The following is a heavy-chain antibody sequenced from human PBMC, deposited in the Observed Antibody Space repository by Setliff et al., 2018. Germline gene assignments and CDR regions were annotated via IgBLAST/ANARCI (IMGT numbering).Heavy chain of an antibody. D-gene: IGHD3-10*01. CDR1: GGSISSYY. Sequence: KPSETLSLTCNVSGGSISSYYWTWIRQPPGKGLEWIGYFYHGGSTNYNPSLKGRVTMTSDTSRNQLSLKLTSVSAADTAIYYCARSSYYASGNSHNYYMDVWGKGTAVTVSS. CDR2: FYHGGST. J-gene: IGHJ6*03. V-gene: IGHV4-59*08. CDR3: ARSSYYASGNSHNYYMDV.